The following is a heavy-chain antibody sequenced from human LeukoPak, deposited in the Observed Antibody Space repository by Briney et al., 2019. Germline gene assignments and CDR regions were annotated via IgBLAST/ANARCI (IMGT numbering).Heavy chain of an antibody. Sequence: SVKVSCKASGGAFTRAAVSWVRQAPGQGLEWMGGVTPHSGTADYAQKFRGRVTLTADASTSTAYMELNSLTSEDTAVYYCATPRMNYYGSGSHYSYYYLDVWGSGTAVTVSS. CDR1: GGAFTRAA. CDR2: VTPHSGTA. D-gene: IGHD3-10*01. J-gene: IGHJ6*03. CDR3: ATPRMNYYGSGSHYSYYYLDV. V-gene: IGHV1-69*13.